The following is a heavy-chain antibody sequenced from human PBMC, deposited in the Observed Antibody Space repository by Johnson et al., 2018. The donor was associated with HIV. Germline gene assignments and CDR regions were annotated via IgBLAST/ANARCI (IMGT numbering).Heavy chain of an antibody. CDR3: ARERPAYSSSSSHAFDI. J-gene: IGHJ3*02. V-gene: IGHV3-74*01. D-gene: IGHD6-6*01. Sequence: VQLVESGGDLVQPGGSLRLSCVGSGFTFSTNWMHWVRQAPGKGLVWVSRINSDGSSTSYADSVKGRFTISRDNAKNTLYLQMNSLRAEDTAVYYCARERPAYSSSSSHAFDIWGQGTMVTVSS. CDR1: GFTFSTNW. CDR2: INSDGSST.